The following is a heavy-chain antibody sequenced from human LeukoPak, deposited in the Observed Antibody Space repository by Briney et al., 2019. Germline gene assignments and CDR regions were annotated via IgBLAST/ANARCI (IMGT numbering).Heavy chain of an antibody. CDR3: ARSSTGGAIYYFDY. D-gene: IGHD4/OR15-4a*01. J-gene: IGHJ4*02. V-gene: IGHV1-69*13. CDR2: IIPIFGTA. CDR1: GGTFSSYA. Sequence: SVKVSCKASGGTFSSYAISWVRQAPGQGLEWMGGIIPIFGTANYAQKFQGRVAITADESTSTAYMELGSLRSEDTAVYYCARSSTGGAIYYFDYWGQGTLVTVSS.